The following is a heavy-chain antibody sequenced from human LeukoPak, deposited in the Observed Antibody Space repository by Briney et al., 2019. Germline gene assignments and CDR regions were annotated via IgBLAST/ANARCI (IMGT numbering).Heavy chain of an antibody. CDR1: GFTFSSYA. V-gene: IGHV3-30-3*01. D-gene: IGHD3/OR15-3a*01. CDR3: AKVKDWGYWYLDL. J-gene: IGHJ2*01. CDR2: ISYDGSNK. Sequence: GGSLRLSCAASGFTFSSYAMHWVRQAPGKGLEWVAVISYDGSNKYYADSVKGRFTISRDNSKNTLYLQMNSLRAEDTAVYYCAKVKDWGYWYLDLWGRGTLVTVSS.